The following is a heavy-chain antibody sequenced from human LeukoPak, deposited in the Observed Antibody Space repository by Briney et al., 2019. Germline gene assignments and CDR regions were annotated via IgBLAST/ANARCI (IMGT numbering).Heavy chain of an antibody. CDR1: GFTFSSYW. V-gene: IGHV3-23*01. J-gene: IGHJ5*02. CDR2: TVSRGTT. Sequence: GGPLRLSCAASGFTFSSYWMSWVRQAPGKGLEWVSSTVSRGTTQYADSVKGRFTVSRDTSKNTLYLQMNSLRADDTAVYYCAKCSTSAYTTGWCNWIDPWGQGTLVTVSS. D-gene: IGHD6-19*01. CDR3: AKCSTSAYTTGWCNWIDP.